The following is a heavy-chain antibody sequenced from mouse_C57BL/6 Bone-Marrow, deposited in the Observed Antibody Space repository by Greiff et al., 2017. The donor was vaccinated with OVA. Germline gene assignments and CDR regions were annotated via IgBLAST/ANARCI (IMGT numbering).Heavy chain of an antibody. Sequence: VQLQQSGAELVRPGASVKLSCKASGYTFTDYYINWVKQRPGQGLEWIARIYPGSGNTYYNEKFKGKATLTAEKSSSTAYMQLSSLTSEDSAVYFCARGNDYDRGNYFDYWGQGTTLTVSS. V-gene: IGHV1-76*01. CDR1: GYTFTDYY. D-gene: IGHD2-4*01. CDR2: IYPGSGNT. CDR3: ARGNDYDRGNYFDY. J-gene: IGHJ2*01.